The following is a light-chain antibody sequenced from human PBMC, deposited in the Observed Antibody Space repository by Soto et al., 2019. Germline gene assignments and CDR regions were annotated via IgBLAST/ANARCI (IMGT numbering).Light chain of an antibody. CDR1: QSISSY. CDR2: DAS. CDR3: QQYNSYSTT. J-gene: IGKJ1*01. Sequence: IQMTQSPSSLSASVVDRVTITCRASQSISSYLKWYQQKPGKAPKLLIYDASSLESGVPSRFSGSGSGTEFTLTISSLQPDDFATYYCQQYNSYSTTFGQGTKVHIK. V-gene: IGKV1-5*01.